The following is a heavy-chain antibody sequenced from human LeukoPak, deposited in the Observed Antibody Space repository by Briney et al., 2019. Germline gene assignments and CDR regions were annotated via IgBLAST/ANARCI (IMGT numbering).Heavy chain of an antibody. Sequence: GGSLRLSCAASGFTFSSYWMSWVRQAPGKGLEWVANIKQDGSEKYYVDSVKGRFTISRDNAKNSLYLQMNSLRAEDTAVYYCARLGWGYGDYFGAFDIWGQGTMVTVSS. V-gene: IGHV3-7*01. D-gene: IGHD4-17*01. CDR1: GFTFSSYW. CDR2: IKQDGSEK. J-gene: IGHJ3*02. CDR3: ARLGWGYGDYFGAFDI.